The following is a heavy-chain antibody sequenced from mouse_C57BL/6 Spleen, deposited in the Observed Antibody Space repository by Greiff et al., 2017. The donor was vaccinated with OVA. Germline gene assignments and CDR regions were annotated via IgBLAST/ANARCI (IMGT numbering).Heavy chain of an antibody. J-gene: IGHJ3*01. CDR3: ARGITTVVDAWFAY. CDR1: GFTFSSYG. CDR2: ISSGGSYT. D-gene: IGHD1-1*01. Sequence: EVQLVESGGDLVKPGGSLKLSCAASGFTFSSYGMSWVRQTPDKRLEWVATISSGGSYTYYPDSVKGRFTISRDNAKNTLYLQMSSLKSEDTAMYYGARGITTVVDAWFAYWGQGTLVTVSA. V-gene: IGHV5-6*01.